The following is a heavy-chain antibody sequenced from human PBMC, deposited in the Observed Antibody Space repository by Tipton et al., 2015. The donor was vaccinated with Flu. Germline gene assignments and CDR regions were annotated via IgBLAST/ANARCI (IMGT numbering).Heavy chain of an antibody. Sequence: GSLRLSCVASGFTFSTYAMTWVRQAPGKGLEWVSSVSGGGGSTYYADSVKGRFSISRDNAKDSLHLQMNSLRVEDTALYYCTRQKAGRFLDWSDPSDIWGQGTMVTVSS. CDR3: TRQKAGRFLDWSDPSDI. V-gene: IGHV3-23*01. CDR2: VSGGGGST. J-gene: IGHJ3*02. D-gene: IGHD3/OR15-3a*01. CDR1: GFTFSTYA.